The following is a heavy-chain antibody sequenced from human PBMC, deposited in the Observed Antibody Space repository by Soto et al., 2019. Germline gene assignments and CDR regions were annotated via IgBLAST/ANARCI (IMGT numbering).Heavy chain of an antibody. Sequence: QVQLVESGGGVVQPGRSLRLSCAASGFTFSSYGMHWVRQAPGKGLEWVAVIWYDGSNKYYADSVKGRFTISRDNSKNTLYLPMNRLRAEDTAVYYCARERRGDYGDYEGWFDPWGQGTLVTVSS. CDR1: GFTFSSYG. CDR3: ARERRGDYGDYEGWFDP. V-gene: IGHV3-33*01. D-gene: IGHD4-17*01. CDR2: IWYDGSNK. J-gene: IGHJ5*02.